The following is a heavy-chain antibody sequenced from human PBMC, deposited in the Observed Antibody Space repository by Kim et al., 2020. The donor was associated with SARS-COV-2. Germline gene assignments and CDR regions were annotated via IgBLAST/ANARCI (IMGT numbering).Heavy chain of an antibody. Sequence: KFQGGVTLTADESTSDAYMELRSLRSEDAAVYYCARGGGGNGDFDYWGQGTLVTVSS. V-gene: IGHV1-69*01. J-gene: IGHJ4*02. CDR3: ARGGGGNGDFDY. D-gene: IGHD2-15*01.